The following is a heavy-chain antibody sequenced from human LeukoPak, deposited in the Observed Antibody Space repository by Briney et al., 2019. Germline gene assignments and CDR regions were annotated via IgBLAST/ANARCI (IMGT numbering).Heavy chain of an antibody. CDR1: GFTFSSYS. J-gene: IGHJ6*02. V-gene: IGHV3-48*02. CDR2: ISSSSSTI. CDR3: ARATNSWYHHYYHMDV. Sequence: PGGSLRLSCAASGFTFSSYSMNWVRQAPGKGLEWVSYISSSSSTIYYADSVKGRFTISRDNAKNSLYLQMSSLRDGDTAVYYCARATNSWYHHYYHMDVWGQGTTVTVSS. D-gene: IGHD6-13*01.